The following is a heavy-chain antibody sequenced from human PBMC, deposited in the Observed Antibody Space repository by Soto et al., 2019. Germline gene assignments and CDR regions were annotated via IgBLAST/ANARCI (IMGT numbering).Heavy chain of an antibody. CDR2: INHSGTT. Sequence: QVQLQQWGAGLLKPSETLSLTCAVYGGSFSGYYWSWIRQPPGKGLEWIGEINHSGTTNYNPSLMSRVTISVDTSKSQFALELRSVTAADAAVYYCAGGVGYGDWYFDLWGRGTLVTVSS. CDR3: AGGVGYGDWYFDL. J-gene: IGHJ2*01. CDR1: GGSFSGYY. D-gene: IGHD4-17*01. V-gene: IGHV4-34*01.